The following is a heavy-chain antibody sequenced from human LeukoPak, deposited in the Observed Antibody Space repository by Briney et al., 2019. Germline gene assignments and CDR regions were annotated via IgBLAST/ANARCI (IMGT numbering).Heavy chain of an antibody. J-gene: IGHJ4*02. Sequence: AAVKVSCKASGYTVTGHYLHWVRQAPGQGLEWMGWINPNSGVTNYAQKFQGRVTMTRDTSINTAYMELHSLTSDDTAMYYCAKDAYSGFSSSYNMDSWGQGTLVTVSS. CDR1: GYTVTGHY. D-gene: IGHD5-18*01. V-gene: IGHV1-2*02. CDR2: INPNSGVT. CDR3: AKDAYSGFSSSYNMDS.